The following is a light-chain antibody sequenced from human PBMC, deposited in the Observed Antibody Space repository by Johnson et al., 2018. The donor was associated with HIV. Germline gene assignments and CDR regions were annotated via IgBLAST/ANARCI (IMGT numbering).Light chain of an antibody. CDR2: DNN. CDR3: GTWDNSRRTGQGV. V-gene: IGLV1-51*01. Sequence: QSVLTQPPSVSAAPGQKVTISCSGSSSNIGNNYISWYQQLPGTAPKLLIYDNNKRPSGIPDRFSGSKSGTSATLGITGLQTGDEADYYCGTWDNSRRTGQGVFGTGTKVTVL. J-gene: IGLJ1*01. CDR1: SSNIGNNY.